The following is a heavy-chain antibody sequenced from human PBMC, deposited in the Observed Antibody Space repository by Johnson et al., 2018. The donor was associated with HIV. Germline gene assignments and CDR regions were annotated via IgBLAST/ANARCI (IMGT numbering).Heavy chain of an antibody. CDR2: INCNGDIT. Sequence: VQLVESGGGVVQPGRSLRLSCVASGFNFRTYDMHWVRQAPGKGLEWVSSINCNGDITSYADSVKGRFTVSRDNSKNTLYLEMNSLRAEDTAVYYCTTEETGTTDDAFDIWGQGTMVTVSS. CDR1: GFNFRTYD. J-gene: IGHJ3*02. D-gene: IGHD1-7*01. V-gene: IGHV3-NL1*01. CDR3: TTEETGTTDDAFDI.